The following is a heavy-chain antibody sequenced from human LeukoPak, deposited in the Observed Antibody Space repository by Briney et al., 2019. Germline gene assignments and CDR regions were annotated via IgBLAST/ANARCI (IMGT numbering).Heavy chain of an antibody. J-gene: IGHJ4*02. CDR1: GYTFTNYA. V-gene: IGHV1-3*01. D-gene: IGHD1-26*01. CDR3: AKGIWDSGRYYFDY. Sequence: GASVKVSCKASGYTFTNYAVHWVRQAPGQRLEWMGWINAGNADRRYSEKFQGRVTFTRDTSASTAYMELSSLKSEDTAVYYCAKGIWDSGRYYFDYWGQGTLVTVSS. CDR2: INAGNADR.